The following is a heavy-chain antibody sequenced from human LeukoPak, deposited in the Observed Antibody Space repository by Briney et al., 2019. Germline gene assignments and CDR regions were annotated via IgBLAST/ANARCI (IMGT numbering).Heavy chain of an antibody. J-gene: IGHJ4*02. D-gene: IGHD6-19*01. CDR3: ATSGWYLLPGVY. Sequence: SETLSLTCSVSGDSISSSSYYWGWIRQPPGRGLEWIGNINYSGRTYYSTSLKSRVTISVDTSKNQFSLKLSSVTAADTAVYYCATSGWYLLPGVYWGQGTLVTVSS. CDR1: GDSISSSSYY. V-gene: IGHV4-39*01. CDR2: INYSGRT.